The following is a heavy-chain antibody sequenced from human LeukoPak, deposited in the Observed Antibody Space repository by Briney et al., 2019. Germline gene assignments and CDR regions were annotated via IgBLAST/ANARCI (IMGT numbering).Heavy chain of an antibody. V-gene: IGHV1-2*02. CDR3: ARETVAGDNWFDP. J-gene: IGHJ5*02. CDR2: INPDSGGT. D-gene: IGHD4-11*01. CDR1: GYTFTGYY. Sequence: ASVKVSCKASGYTFTGYYIHWVRQAPGQGLEWMGWINPDSGGTKYAQKFQGRVTMTRDTSISTAYMELSRLRSDDTAVYYCARETVAGDNWFDPWGQGTLVTVSS.